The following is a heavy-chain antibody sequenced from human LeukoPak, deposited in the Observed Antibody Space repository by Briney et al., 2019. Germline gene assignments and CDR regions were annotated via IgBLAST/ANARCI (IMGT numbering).Heavy chain of an antibody. V-gene: IGHV3-74*01. CDR1: GTSW. CDR3: ARVLSADSPGFQH. J-gene: IGHJ1*01. D-gene: IGHD3-22*01. CDR2: IKTDGSST. Sequence: PGGSLRLSCEGSGTSWMHWVRQVPGKGLVWVSRIKTDGSSTSYADSVKGRFTISRDNAKNTLCLQMNSLRAEDTAVYYCARVLSADSPGFQHWGQGTLVTVSS.